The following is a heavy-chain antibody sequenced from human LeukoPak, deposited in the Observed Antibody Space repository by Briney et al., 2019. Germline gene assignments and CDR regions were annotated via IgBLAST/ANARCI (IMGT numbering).Heavy chain of an antibody. D-gene: IGHD1-1*01. Sequence: PGGSLRLSCAASGFTFSSYAMHWVRQAPGKGLQWVAVISYDGSNKYYADSVKGRFTISRDNSKNTLYLQMNSLRAEDTAVYYCARAEGKYNWNSWGDYWGQGTLVTVSS. CDR1: GFTFSSYA. J-gene: IGHJ4*02. CDR3: ARAEGKYNWNSWGDY. V-gene: IGHV3-30-3*01. CDR2: ISYDGSNK.